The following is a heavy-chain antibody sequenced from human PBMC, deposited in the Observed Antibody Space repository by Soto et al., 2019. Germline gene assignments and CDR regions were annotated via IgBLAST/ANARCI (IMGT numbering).Heavy chain of an antibody. V-gene: IGHV3-74*01. D-gene: IGHD3-3*01. CDR3: AKDTLRFLEWLSPDYFAY. J-gene: IGHJ4*02. CDR2: INSDGSTT. Sequence: PGGSLRLSCAVSGFTFSGYWMHWVRQAPGKGLVWVSRINSDGSTTSYADSVKGRFTISRDNAKNTLYLQMNSLRAEDTAVYYCAKDTLRFLEWLSPDYFAYWGQGTLVTVSS. CDR1: GFTFSGYW.